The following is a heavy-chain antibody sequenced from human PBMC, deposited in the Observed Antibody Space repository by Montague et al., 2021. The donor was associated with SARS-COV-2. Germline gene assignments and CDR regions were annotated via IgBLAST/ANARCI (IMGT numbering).Heavy chain of an antibody. CDR3: ARVKGITMIVVVIGALDI. J-gene: IGHJ3*02. D-gene: IGHD3-22*01. Sequence: TLSLTCTVSGGSISSGGYYWSWIRQHPGQGLEWIMYIYYSGRTYYNPSLKSRVTISVDTSKTQFSLKLSSVTAADTAVYYCARVKGITMIVVVIGALDIWGQGTMVTVSS. CDR2: IYYSGRT. CDR1: GGSISSGGYY. V-gene: IGHV4-31*03.